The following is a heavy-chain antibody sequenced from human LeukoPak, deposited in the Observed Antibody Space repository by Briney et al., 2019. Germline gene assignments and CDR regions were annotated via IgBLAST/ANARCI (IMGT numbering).Heavy chain of an antibody. CDR1: GFTVSNNY. D-gene: IGHD6-19*01. J-gene: IGHJ3*02. Sequence: GGSLRLSCAASGFTVSNNYVNWVRQAPGKGLEWVSVMYSGGTTCYADSVKGRFSISRDKSKNTVYLQMSSLRAEDTAVYYCASPSSGRSFDIWGQGTMVTVSS. V-gene: IGHV3-53*01. CDR3: ASPSSGRSFDI. CDR2: MYSGGTT.